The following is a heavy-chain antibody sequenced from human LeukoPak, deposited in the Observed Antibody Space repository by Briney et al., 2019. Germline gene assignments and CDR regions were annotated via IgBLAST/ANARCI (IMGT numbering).Heavy chain of an antibody. Sequence: ASVKVSCKASGYTFTGYYMHWVRQAPGQGLEWMGRMNPNSGGTKYAQKFQGRVTMTMDTSISTAYMELSRLRSDDTSLYYCARDLGIAAAGTSLIDYWGQGTLVTVSS. CDR3: ARDLGIAAAGTSLIDY. J-gene: IGHJ4*02. D-gene: IGHD6-13*01. V-gene: IGHV1-2*06. CDR1: GYTFTGYY. CDR2: MNPNSGGT.